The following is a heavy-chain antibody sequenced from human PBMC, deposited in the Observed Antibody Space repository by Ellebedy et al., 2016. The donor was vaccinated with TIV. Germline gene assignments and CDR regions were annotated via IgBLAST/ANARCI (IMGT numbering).Heavy chain of an antibody. J-gene: IGHJ5*02. CDR2: ISPSGGST. V-gene: IGHV1-46*01. Sequence: ASVKVSCXASGYTFTNYNIHWARQAPGHGLEWMGMISPSGGSTNYAQKFQGRVTMTRDTSTRTVYMELSDLRSDDKAVYNCAREIGRQAVADTPWGQGTLVTVSS. CDR1: GYTFTNYN. D-gene: IGHD6-13*01. CDR3: AREIGRQAVADTP.